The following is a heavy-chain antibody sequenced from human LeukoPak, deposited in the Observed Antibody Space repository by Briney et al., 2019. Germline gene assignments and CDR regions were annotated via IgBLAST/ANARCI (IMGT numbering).Heavy chain of an antibody. CDR3: VKGSSTYGHPISPLFES. D-gene: IGHD6-13*01. CDR1: GFTFSYYG. CDR2: ASYDGSEM. Sequence: PGGSLRLSCAGSGFTFSYYGTHWVRQSPDKGLEWVAVASYDGSEMYYADSVKGRFTISRDNSRNTLFLQMNSLKDDDTAVYYCVKGSSTYGHPISPLFESWDQGTLVTVSS. J-gene: IGHJ4*02. V-gene: IGHV3-30*18.